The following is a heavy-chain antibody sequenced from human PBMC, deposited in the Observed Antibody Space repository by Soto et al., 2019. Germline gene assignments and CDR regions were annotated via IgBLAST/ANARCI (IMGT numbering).Heavy chain of an antibody. CDR3: ARDRDPYSSPVGYFQH. V-gene: IGHV1-18*01. Sequence: GASVKVSCKASGYTFTSYGISWVRQAPGQGLEWMGWISAYNGNTNYAQKLQGRVTMTTDTSTSTAYMELRSLRSDDTAVFYWARDRDPYSSPVGYFQHWGQGTLVTVSS. D-gene: IGHD6-13*01. J-gene: IGHJ1*01. CDR2: ISAYNGNT. CDR1: GYTFTSYG.